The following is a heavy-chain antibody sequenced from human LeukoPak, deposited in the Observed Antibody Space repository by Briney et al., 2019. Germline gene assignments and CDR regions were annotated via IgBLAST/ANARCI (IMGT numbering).Heavy chain of an antibody. V-gene: IGHV3-53*01. Sequence: GGSLRLSCAASGFTVSNNYMSWVRQAPGKGLEWVSVIYSSGNTNYADSVKGRFTISRDNSKNTLYLQMNSLRAEDTAVYYCARDGLDRGSREYYFDFWGQGTLVTVSS. CDR1: GFTVSNNY. CDR3: ARDGLDRGSREYYFDF. CDR2: IYSSGNT. J-gene: IGHJ4*02. D-gene: IGHD3/OR15-3a*01.